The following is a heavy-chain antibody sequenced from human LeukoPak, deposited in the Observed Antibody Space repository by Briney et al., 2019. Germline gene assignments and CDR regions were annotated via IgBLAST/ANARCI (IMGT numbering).Heavy chain of an antibody. Sequence: SETLSLTCTVSGGSMSSGGYYWSWIRQRPGKGLEWIGYIYYSGSTYYDPSLKSRVTISVDTSKNQFSLKLSSVTAADTAVYYCARASLTIVVVPAASQSLAFDIWGQGTMVTVSS. J-gene: IGHJ3*02. CDR2: IYYSGST. D-gene: IGHD2-2*01. CDR3: ARASLTIVVVPAASQSLAFDI. V-gene: IGHV4-31*03. CDR1: GGSMSSGGYY.